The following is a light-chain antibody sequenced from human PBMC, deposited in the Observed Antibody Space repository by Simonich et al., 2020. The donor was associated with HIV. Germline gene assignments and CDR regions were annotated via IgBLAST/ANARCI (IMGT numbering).Light chain of an antibody. CDR2: GAS. V-gene: IGKV3-15*01. CDR3: QQYNNWPPWT. CDR1: PSVSSN. Sequence: EIVMTQSPATLSVSQGDRATLSFRASPSVSSNLAWYQQKPGQAPRLLIYGASTRATGIPARFSGSGSGTEFTLTISSMQSEDFAVYYCQQYNNWPPWTFGQGTKVEIK. J-gene: IGKJ1*01.